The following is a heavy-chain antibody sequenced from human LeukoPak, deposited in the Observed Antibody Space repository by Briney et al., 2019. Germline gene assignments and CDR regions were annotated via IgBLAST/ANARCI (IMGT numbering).Heavy chain of an antibody. CDR1: GGFICSYL. CDR2: IYYSEST. D-gene: IGHD3-3*01. Sequence: SETLSLICTVSGGFICSYLWSWIRQPRGKGVEGIGYIYYSESTNYNPPLKSRDTISVDTSKNHFSLKLSSVTAADTSVYYCARGGTYYDFWSGTYYFDYWGQGTLVTVSS. CDR3: ARGGTYYDFWSGTYYFDY. V-gene: IGHV4-59*08. J-gene: IGHJ4*02.